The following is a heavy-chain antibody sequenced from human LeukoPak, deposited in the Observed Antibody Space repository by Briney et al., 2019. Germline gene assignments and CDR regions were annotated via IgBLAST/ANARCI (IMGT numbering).Heavy chain of an antibody. Sequence: GGSLRLSCAASGFTFSSYAMSWVRQAPEKGLEWVSAISGSGGSTYYADSVKGRFTISRDNSKNTLYLQMNSLRAEDTAVYYCAKGYYYDSSGCYYVNLLYYFDYWGQGTLVTVSS. CDR2: ISGSGGST. CDR1: GFTFSSYA. D-gene: IGHD3-22*01. J-gene: IGHJ4*02. CDR3: AKGYYYDSSGCYYVNLLYYFDY. V-gene: IGHV3-23*01.